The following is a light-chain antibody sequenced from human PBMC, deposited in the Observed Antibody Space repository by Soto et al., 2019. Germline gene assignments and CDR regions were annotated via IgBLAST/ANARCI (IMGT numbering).Light chain of an antibody. V-gene: IGLV1-40*01. CDR3: QSYDSSLGDV. CDR1: SSNIGAGYD. CDR2: GNS. J-gene: IGLJ1*01. Sequence: QSVLTQPPSVSGAPGQRVTISCTGSSSNIGAGYDVHWYQQLPGTAPKLLIYGNSNRPSGVPDRFSGSKSGTSDSLAITGLQAEDEADYCCQSYDSSLGDVFGTGTKLTVL.